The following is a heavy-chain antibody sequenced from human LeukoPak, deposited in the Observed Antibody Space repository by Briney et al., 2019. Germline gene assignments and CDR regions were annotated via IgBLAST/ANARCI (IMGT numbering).Heavy chain of an antibody. D-gene: IGHD3-22*01. J-gene: IGHJ4*02. CDR2: ISGSGGST. Sequence: RGSLRLSCAASGFTFSSYAMSWVRQAPGKGLEWVSAISGSGGSTYYADSVKGRFTISRDNSKNTLYLQMNSLRAEDTAVYYCAKGGQLPRGQYYYDSSGYYFDDYWGQGTLVTVSS. V-gene: IGHV3-23*01. CDR1: GFTFSSYA. CDR3: AKGGQLPRGQYYYDSSGYYFDDY.